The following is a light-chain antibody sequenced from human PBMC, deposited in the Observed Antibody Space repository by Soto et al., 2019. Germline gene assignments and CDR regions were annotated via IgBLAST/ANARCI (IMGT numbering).Light chain of an antibody. J-gene: IGKJ4*01. CDR2: AAS. V-gene: IGKV3-15*01. CDR3: QQYNNWPPLT. Sequence: EIVMTQSPATLSVSPGERATLSCRASQSVSSNLAWYQQKPGQAPRLLIYAASTRATGIPARLSGSGSGTEFTLTISSLQSEDFAVYYCQQYNNWPPLTFGGGTKVEIK. CDR1: QSVSSN.